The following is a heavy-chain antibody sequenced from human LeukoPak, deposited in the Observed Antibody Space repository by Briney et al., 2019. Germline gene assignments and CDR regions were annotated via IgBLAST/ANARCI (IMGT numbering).Heavy chain of an antibody. J-gene: IGHJ4*02. Sequence: SETLSLTCAVYGGSFSGYYWSWIRQPPGKGLEWIGEINRSGSTNYNPSLKSRVTISVDTSKNQFSLKLSSVTAADTAVYYCARRVLLWFGEFRNWGQGTLVTVSS. CDR2: INRSGST. D-gene: IGHD3-10*01. CDR3: ARRVLLWFGEFRN. CDR1: GGSFSGYY. V-gene: IGHV4-34*01.